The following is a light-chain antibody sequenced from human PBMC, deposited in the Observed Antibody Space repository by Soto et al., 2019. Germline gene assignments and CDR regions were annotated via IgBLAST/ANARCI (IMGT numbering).Light chain of an antibody. CDR1: RSVSNW. CDR2: DAS. J-gene: IGKJ4*01. CDR3: QQYGSFSPIT. V-gene: IGKV1-5*01. Sequence: DIQMTQSPSTLSASVGDRVPITCRASRSVSNWLAWYQQRPGIAPKLLIFDASILQSGVPSRFSGSGSGTEFTLSISRLQTDDFATYHCQQYGSFSPITFGGGTEVDIK.